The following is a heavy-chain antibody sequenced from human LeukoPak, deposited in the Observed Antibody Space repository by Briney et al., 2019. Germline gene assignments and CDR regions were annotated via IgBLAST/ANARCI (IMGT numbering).Heavy chain of an antibody. Sequence: GSLRLSCAASGFTFSSYAMHWVRQAPGKGLEWVAVISYDGSNKYYADSVKGRFTISRDNSKNTLYLQMNSLRAEDTAVYYCAGDLEYYGSGSSFDYWGQGTLVTVSS. V-gene: IGHV3-30-3*01. CDR2: ISYDGSNK. D-gene: IGHD3-10*01. CDR3: AGDLEYYGSGSSFDY. J-gene: IGHJ4*02. CDR1: GFTFSSYA.